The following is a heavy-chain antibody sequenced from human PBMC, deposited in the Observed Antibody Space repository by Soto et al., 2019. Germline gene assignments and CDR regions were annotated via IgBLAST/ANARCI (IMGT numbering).Heavy chain of an antibody. D-gene: IGHD1-7*01. CDR2: ISGSGGST. CDR1: GFTFSSYA. CDR3: SKDMDNCNYFPFDP. Sequence: PGGSLRLSCAASGFTFSSYAMSWVRQAPGKGLEWVSAISGSGGSTYYADSVKGRFTISRDNSKNTLYLQMNSLRAEDTAVYYFSKDMDNCNYFPFDPWGQGTLVTVSS. V-gene: IGHV3-23*01. J-gene: IGHJ5*02.